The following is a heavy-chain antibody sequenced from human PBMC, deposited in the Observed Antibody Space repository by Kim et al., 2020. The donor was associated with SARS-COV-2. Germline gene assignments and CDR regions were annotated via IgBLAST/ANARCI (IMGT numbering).Heavy chain of an antibody. CDR3: ARCGCGGGSCHLNDGFDI. Sequence: GGSLRLSCAASGFTFSSHAMDWVRQAPGKGLDWVAVISNDGSNKYYADSVKGRFTISRDNSKNTVYLQMNSLRAEDTAVYYCARCGCGGGSCHLNDGFDIWGQGTMVTVSS. CDR1: GFTFSSHA. J-gene: IGHJ3*02. D-gene: IGHD2-15*01. CDR2: ISNDGSNK. V-gene: IGHV3-30-3*01.